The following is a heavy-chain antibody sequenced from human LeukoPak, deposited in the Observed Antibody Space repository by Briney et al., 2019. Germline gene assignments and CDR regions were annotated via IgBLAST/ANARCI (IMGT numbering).Heavy chain of an antibody. V-gene: IGHV3-30*02. J-gene: IGHJ4*02. CDR3: AKDRRVGAAFRTYYFDY. CDR2: IRYDGSNK. CDR1: GFTFSSYG. Sequence: GGPLRLSCAPSGFTFSSYGMHWVRQATGKGLEWVAFIRYDGSNKYYADSVKGRFTISRDNSKNTLYLQMNSLRAEDTAVYYCAKDRRVGAAFRTYYFDYWGQGTLVTVSS. D-gene: IGHD1-26*01.